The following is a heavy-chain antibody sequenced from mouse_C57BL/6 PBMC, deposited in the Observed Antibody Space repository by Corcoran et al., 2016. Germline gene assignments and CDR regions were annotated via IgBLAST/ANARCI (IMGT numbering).Heavy chain of an antibody. CDR1: GYTFTDYY. J-gene: IGHJ4*01. V-gene: IGHV1-26*01. CDR3: ARERWTAQATFQAMDY. CDR2: INPNNGGT. Sequence: EVQLQQSGPELVKPGASVKISCKASGYTFTDYYMNWVKQSHGKSLEWIGDINPNNGGTSYNQKFKGKATLTVDKSSSTAYMELRSLTSEDSAVYYCARERWTAQATFQAMDYWGQGTSVTVSS. D-gene: IGHD3-2*02.